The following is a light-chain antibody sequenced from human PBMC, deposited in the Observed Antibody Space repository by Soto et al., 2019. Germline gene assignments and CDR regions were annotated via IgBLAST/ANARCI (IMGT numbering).Light chain of an antibody. Sequence: QSALTQPASVSGSRGQSITISCTGTSSDVGGYNYVSWYQQHPGKAPKLMIYEVSNRPSGVSNRFSGSKSGNTASLTISGLQAEDEADYYCSSSTTSTTRVFGGGTKVTVL. CDR3: SSSTTSTTRV. CDR2: EVS. J-gene: IGLJ3*02. CDR1: SSDVGGYNY. V-gene: IGLV2-14*01.